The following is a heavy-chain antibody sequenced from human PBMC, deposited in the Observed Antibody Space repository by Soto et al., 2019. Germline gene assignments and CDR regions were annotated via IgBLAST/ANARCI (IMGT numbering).Heavy chain of an antibody. CDR3: AGSGWYFRNWFDP. J-gene: IGHJ5*02. D-gene: IGHD6-19*01. CDR2: IYYSGST. CDR1: GGSISSSSYY. V-gene: IGHV4-39*01. Sequence: PSETLSLTCTVSGGSISSSSYYWGWIRQPPGKGLEWIGSIYYSGSTYYNPSLKSRVTISVDTSKNQFSLKLSSVTAADTAVYYCAGSGWYFRNWFDPGGQGTLVTVSS.